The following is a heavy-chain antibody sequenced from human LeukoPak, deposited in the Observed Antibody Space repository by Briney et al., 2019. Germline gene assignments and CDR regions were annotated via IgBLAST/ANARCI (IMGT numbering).Heavy chain of an antibody. CDR3: ARGDDSGYYDYFDY. J-gene: IGHJ4*02. CDR2: ISSSSSTI. Sequence: GGSLRLSCAASGFTFNSYSMNWVRQAPGKGLEWISYISSSSSTIYYADSVKGRFTISRDNAKDSLYLQMNSLRDEDTAVYYCARGDDSGYYDYFDYWGQGALVTVSS. V-gene: IGHV3-48*02. CDR1: GFTFNSYS. D-gene: IGHD3-22*01.